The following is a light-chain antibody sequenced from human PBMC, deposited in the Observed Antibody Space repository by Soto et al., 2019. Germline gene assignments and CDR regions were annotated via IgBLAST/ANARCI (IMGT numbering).Light chain of an antibody. CDR3: QQYTQSLWT. V-gene: IGKV3-20*01. CDR2: GIS. Sequence: PRERATPSFRTSQSVSASQLAWYQQKPGQAPRLLIYGISKRAAGIPDRFTGSGSGTDFTLTIDGLEPEDFAVYYCQQYTQSLWTFGQGTKVDIK. CDR1: QSVSASQ. J-gene: IGKJ1*01.